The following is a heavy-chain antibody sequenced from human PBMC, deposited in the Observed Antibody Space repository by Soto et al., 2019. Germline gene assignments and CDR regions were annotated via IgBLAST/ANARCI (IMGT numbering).Heavy chain of an antibody. D-gene: IGHD6-13*01. CDR3: AMPPRSSSWYYRFQH. Sequence: QVQLVQSGAEVKKPGSSVKVSCKASGGTFSSYAISWVRQAPGQGLEWMGGIIPIFGTANYAQKFQGRVMITADESTSTAYMELSSLRSEETAVYYCAMPPRSSSWYYRFQHWGQGTLVTVSS. CDR2: IIPIFGTA. V-gene: IGHV1-69*01. CDR1: GGTFSSYA. J-gene: IGHJ1*01.